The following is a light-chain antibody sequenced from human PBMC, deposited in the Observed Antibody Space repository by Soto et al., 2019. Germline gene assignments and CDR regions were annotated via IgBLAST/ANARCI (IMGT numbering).Light chain of an antibody. J-gene: IGLJ2*01. CDR1: SSDVGGYKY. CDR3: SSYTRSITLV. CDR2: DVS. Sequence: QSALTQPASVSGSPGQSITISCTGTSSDVGGYKYVSWYQQYPGKAPKLMIYDVSNRPSGVSNRFSGSKYGNTASLTISGLEAEDEADYYCSSYTRSITLVFGGGTKVTVL. V-gene: IGLV2-14*01.